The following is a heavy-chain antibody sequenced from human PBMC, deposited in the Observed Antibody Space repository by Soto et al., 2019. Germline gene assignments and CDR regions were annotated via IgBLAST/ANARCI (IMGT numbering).Heavy chain of an antibody. D-gene: IGHD3-22*01. V-gene: IGHV4-30-2*01. J-gene: IGHJ3*02. CDR3: AAARAMQYYDSTGYYPDVDT. Sequence: TLSLTCDVSGDSISSSGSSWNWIRQPPGKALEWIGFTYHSGSTYYNPSLESRVTISVDRSKNQFSLKLKSVTAADRAVYYCAAARAMQYYDSTGYYPDVDTWCKGLMVT. CDR1: GDSISSSGSS. CDR2: TYHSGST.